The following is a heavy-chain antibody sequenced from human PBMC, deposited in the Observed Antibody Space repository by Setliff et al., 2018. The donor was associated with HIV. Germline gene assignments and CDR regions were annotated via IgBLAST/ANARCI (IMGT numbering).Heavy chain of an antibody. J-gene: IGHJ4*02. CDR3: ARRGMWSYETGGNPTATFDY. Sequence: SETLSLTCAVYGGSLSDNYWSWIRQPPGKGLAWVASIYFSGTPYYNPSLKNRVTISVDTSKNQFSLKLSSVTAADTAVYYCARRGMWSYETGGNPTATFDYWGQGVLVTVSS. V-gene: IGHV4-34*01. CDR1: GGSLSDNY. D-gene: IGHD2-8*02. CDR2: IYFSGTP.